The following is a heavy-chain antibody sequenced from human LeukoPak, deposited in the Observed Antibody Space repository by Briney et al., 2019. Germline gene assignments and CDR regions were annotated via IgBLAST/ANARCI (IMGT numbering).Heavy chain of an antibody. CDR1: GGSISSGSYY. V-gene: IGHV4-61*02. J-gene: IGHJ4*02. CDR2: IYTSGST. CDR3: ARFRSYYFDY. D-gene: IGHD1-26*01. Sequence: SETLSLTCTVSGGSISSGSYYWSRIRQPAGKGLEWIGRIYTSGSTNYNPSLKSRVTISVDTSKNQFSLKLSSVTVADTAVYYCARFRSYYFDYWGQGTLVTVSS.